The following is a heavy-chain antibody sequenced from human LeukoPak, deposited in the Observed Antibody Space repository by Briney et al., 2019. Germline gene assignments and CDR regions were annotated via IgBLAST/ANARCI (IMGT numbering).Heavy chain of an antibody. CDR1: GFTFSSYG. CDR3: AKSPQVVVPATVDY. D-gene: IGHD2-15*01. CDR2: ISYDGSNK. J-gene: IGHJ4*01. Sequence: PGGSLRLSCAASGFTFSSYGMHWVRQAPGKGLEWVAVISYDGSNKYYADSVKGRFTISRDNSKNTLFLQMNSLRAEDTAVYYCAKSPQVVVPATVDYWGQGTLVTVS. V-gene: IGHV3-30*18.